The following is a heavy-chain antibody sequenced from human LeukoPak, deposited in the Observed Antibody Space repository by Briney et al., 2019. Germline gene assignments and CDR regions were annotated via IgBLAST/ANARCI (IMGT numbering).Heavy chain of an antibody. CDR1: GGTFSSYA. CDR2: IIPIFGTA. CDR3: ARARGGGETWFDP. V-gene: IGHV1-69*05. D-gene: IGHD4-17*01. Sequence: SVKVSCKASGGTFSSYAISWVRQAPGQGLEWMGGIIPIFGTANYAQKFQGRVTITTDESTSTAYMELSSLRSEDTAVYYCARARGGGETWFDPWGQGTLVTVSS. J-gene: IGHJ5*02.